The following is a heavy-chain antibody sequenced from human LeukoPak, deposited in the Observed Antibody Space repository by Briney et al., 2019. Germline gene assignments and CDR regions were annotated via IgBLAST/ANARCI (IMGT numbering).Heavy chain of an antibody. CDR3: AKEGPAAPTWRMDV. CDR1: GFTFSSYG. Sequence: PGGFLRLSCAASGFTFSSYGMHWVRQAPGKGLEWVAVISYDGSNKYYADSVKGRFTISRDNSKNTLYLQMNSLRAEDTAVYYCAKEGPAAPTWRMDVWGQGTTVTVSS. J-gene: IGHJ6*02. CDR2: ISYDGSNK. V-gene: IGHV3-30*18. D-gene: IGHD2-2*01.